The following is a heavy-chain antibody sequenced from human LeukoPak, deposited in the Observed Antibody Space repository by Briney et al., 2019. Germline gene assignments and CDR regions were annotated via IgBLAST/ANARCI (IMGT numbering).Heavy chain of an antibody. J-gene: IGHJ4*02. CDR3: AKVTDYGSGTYYNRGFDY. Sequence: PGGSLRLSCAAPGFTFSNYAMSWVRQAPGKGLEWVSAIRGSGTSTYYADSVKGRFTISRDNSKDTLYLQMNSLRADDTAVYYCAKVTDYGSGTYYNRGFDYWGQGSLVTVSS. D-gene: IGHD3-10*01. CDR2: IRGSGTST. CDR1: GFTFSNYA. V-gene: IGHV3-23*01.